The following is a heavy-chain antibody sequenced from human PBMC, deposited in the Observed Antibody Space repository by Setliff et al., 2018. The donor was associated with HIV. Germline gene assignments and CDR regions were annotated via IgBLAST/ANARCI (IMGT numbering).Heavy chain of an antibody. J-gene: IGHJ5*02. CDR3: TGGTGIQLWSTDL. V-gene: IGHV1-2*06. CDR1: GYTFTAYY. D-gene: IGHD5-18*01. CDR2: INPNGGGT. Sequence: ASVKVSCKASGYTFTAYYMHWVRQAPGQGLEWMGRINPNGGGTNLTQRFQGRVTLTRDTSISTAYMELGSLRSDDTAIYYCTGGTGIQLWSTDLWGQGTLVTVSS.